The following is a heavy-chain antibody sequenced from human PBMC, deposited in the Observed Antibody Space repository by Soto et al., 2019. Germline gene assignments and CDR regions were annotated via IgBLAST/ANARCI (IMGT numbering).Heavy chain of an antibody. CDR1: GDSVSTNTAT. J-gene: IGHJ4*02. D-gene: IGHD6-13*01. V-gene: IGHV6-1*01. Sequence: QVQLQQSGPGLVKPSQTLSLTCAISGDSVSTNTATWDWIRQSPTRGLEWLGRTYYRSKWNTDYALSVKSLRTIHPDTSKNQVSLQLDSVTPEDTAVYYCARLIGNSWFVGWGQGTLVTVSS. CDR2: TYYRSKWNT. CDR3: ARLIGNSWFVG.